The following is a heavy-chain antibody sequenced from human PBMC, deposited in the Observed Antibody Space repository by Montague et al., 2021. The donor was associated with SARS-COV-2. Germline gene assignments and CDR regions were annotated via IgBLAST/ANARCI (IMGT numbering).Heavy chain of an antibody. CDR3: AGDPHITIFGVVRDYYCYYYMDV. CDR1: GFTLSSYS. V-gene: IGHV3-21*01. CDR2: ISSSSSYI. D-gene: IGHD3-3*01. Sequence: SLRLSCAASGFTLSSYSMNWVRQAPGKGLEWVSSISSSSSYIYYSDSVXGRFTISRDNAKNSLYLQMNSLRAEDTAVYYCAGDPHITIFGVVRDYYCYYYMDVWGKGTTVTVSS. J-gene: IGHJ6*03.